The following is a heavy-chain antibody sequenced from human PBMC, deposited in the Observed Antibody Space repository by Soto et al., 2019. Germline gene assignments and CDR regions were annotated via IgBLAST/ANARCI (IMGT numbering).Heavy chain of an antibody. CDR3: ARGDRTPGLLRYPTPFDI. Sequence: PSETLSLTCAVYGGSFSGYYWSWIRQPPGKGLEWIGEINHSGSTNYNPSLKSRVTISVDTSKNQFSLKLSSVTAADTAVYYCARGDRTPGLLRYPTPFDIWGQGTMVTVSS. CDR1: GGSFSGYY. V-gene: IGHV4-34*01. CDR2: INHSGST. J-gene: IGHJ3*02. D-gene: IGHD3-9*01.